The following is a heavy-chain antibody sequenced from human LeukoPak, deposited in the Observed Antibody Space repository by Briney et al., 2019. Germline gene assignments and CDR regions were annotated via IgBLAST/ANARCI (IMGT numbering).Heavy chain of an antibody. CDR3: ARRTTGTGPFDY. J-gene: IGHJ4*02. Sequence: PSETLSLTCAVYGASFNNYYWSWIRQPPGKGLEWIGENSHSGYTNYNPSLKSRVTISVDTSKNQFSLKLTSVTAADTAVYYCARRTTGTGPFDYWGQGTLVTVSS. CDR2: NSHSGYT. CDR1: GASFNNYY. D-gene: IGHD1-1*01. V-gene: IGHV4-34*01.